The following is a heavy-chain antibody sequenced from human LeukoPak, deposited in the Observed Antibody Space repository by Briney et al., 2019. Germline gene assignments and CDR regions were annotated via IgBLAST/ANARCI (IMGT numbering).Heavy chain of an antibody. J-gene: IGHJ4*02. V-gene: IGHV3-48*03. CDR3: AREGSYYFDC. CDR2: MCSSGVTI. Sequence: GGSLRLSCGASGFPFRRYQMHWVRQARGKGLEWGSYMCSSGVTIYYADSVKGRFTISRDNAKNSLYLQMNSLRAEDTAVYYCAREGSYYFDCSGQGTLV. CDR1: GFPFRRYQ.